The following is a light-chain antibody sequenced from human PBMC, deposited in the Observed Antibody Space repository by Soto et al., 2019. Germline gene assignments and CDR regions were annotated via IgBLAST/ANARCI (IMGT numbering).Light chain of an antibody. V-gene: IGKV3-20*01. Sequence: EIVMTQSPATLSVSPGERATLSCRASQSVRGNLAWFQQKPGQAPRLLIYGASSRATGIPDRFSGSGSGTDFTLTISRLEPEDFAVYYCQQYGSSPITFGQGTRLEIK. CDR3: QQYGSSPIT. J-gene: IGKJ5*01. CDR1: QSVRGN. CDR2: GAS.